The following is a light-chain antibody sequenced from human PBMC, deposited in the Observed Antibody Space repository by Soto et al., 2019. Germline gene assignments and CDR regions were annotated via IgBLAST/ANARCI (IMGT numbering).Light chain of an antibody. CDR2: GAS. CDR3: QHYDSLPIT. Sequence: EIVLSQSLGTLSLTQGERATLSCRASQSVSSNLAWYQQKPGQPPRLLIYGASSRATGIPDRFSGSGSGTDFTLTISRLEPEDFAVFYCQHYDSLPITFGQGTRLEIK. J-gene: IGKJ5*01. CDR1: QSVSSN. V-gene: IGKV3-20*01.